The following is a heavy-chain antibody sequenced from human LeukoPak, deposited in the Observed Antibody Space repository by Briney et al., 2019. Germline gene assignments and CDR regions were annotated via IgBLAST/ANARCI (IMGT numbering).Heavy chain of an antibody. CDR1: GFTFSSYG. J-gene: IGHJ6*02. CDR3: AKDQGLYCSSTSCPSLGMDV. Sequence: GGSLRLSCAASGFTFSSYGMHWVRQAPGKGLEWLQFISLDGSNKYYADSVKGRFTISRDNSKNTLYLQMNSLRAEDTAVYYCAKDQGLYCSSTSCPSLGMDVWGQGTTVTVSS. V-gene: IGHV3-30*18. CDR2: ISLDGSNK. D-gene: IGHD2-2*01.